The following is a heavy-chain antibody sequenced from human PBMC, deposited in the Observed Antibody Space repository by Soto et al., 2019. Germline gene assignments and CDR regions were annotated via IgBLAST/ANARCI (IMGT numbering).Heavy chain of an antibody. CDR2: IYSSGST. D-gene: IGHD1-26*01. J-gene: IGHJ4*02. Sequence: SETLSLTCTVSGGSITGYHWSWIRQPPGEGLEWIGRIYSSGSTKYNPSLKSRVTMSVDTSKNQFSLNLSSVTAADTAVYYCAIRGGIFNFDLWGLGTLVTVSS. V-gene: IGHV4-4*07. CDR3: AIRGGIFNFDL. CDR1: GGSITGYH.